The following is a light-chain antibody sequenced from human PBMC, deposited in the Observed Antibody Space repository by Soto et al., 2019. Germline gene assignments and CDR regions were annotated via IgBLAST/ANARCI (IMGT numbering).Light chain of an antibody. Sequence: QSVLTQPPSVSRAPGQRVTISCTGSSSNIGAGYDVHWYQQLPGTAPKLLIYGNSNRPSGVPDRFSGSKSGTSASLAITGLQAEDEADHYCQSYDSSLSGSVVFGGGTKVTVL. CDR2: GNS. J-gene: IGLJ2*01. CDR3: QSYDSSLSGSVV. V-gene: IGLV1-40*01. CDR1: SSNIGAGYD.